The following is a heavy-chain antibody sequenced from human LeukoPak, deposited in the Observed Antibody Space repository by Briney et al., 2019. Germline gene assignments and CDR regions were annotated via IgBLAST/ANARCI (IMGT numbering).Heavy chain of an antibody. CDR1: GYSFTSYW. D-gene: IGHD2-15*01. CDR3: ASLGYCSGGSCYWGGFDP. CDR2: IYPGDSDT. V-gene: IGHV5-51*01. Sequence: GEALKISCKGSGYSFTSYWIGWGRQMPGKGLEGMGIIYPGDSDTRYSPSFQGQVTISADKSISTAYLQWRSLKASDTAMYYCASLGYCSGGSCYWGGFDPWGQGTLVTVSS. J-gene: IGHJ5*02.